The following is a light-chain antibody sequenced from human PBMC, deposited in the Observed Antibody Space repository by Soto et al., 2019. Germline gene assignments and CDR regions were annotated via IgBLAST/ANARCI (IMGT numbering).Light chain of an antibody. CDR3: QQSYRTPLT. Sequence: DIQMTQSPSSLSASVGDRVTITCRASQSISSYLNWYQQKPGKAPKLLIYAASSLQSGVPSRFSGSGSGTEFTLTISSLQPEDFGTYFCQQSYRTPLTFGGGTKVEVK. V-gene: IGKV1-39*01. CDR2: AAS. CDR1: QSISSY. J-gene: IGKJ4*01.